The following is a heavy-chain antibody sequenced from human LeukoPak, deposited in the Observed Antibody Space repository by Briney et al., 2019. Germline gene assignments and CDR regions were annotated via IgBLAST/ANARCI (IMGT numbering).Heavy chain of an antibody. J-gene: IGHJ3*02. CDR1: GFTFSTYW. D-gene: IGHD3-3*01. V-gene: IGHV3-7*01. Sequence: GGSLRLSCAASGFTFSTYWMSWVRQAPGKGLEWVANIKQDGSEKYYVDSVKGRFTISRDNARNSLYLQMNSLRAEDTAVYYCAGEAYYDFWSGYPKRAFDIWGQGTMVTVSS. CDR2: IKQDGSEK. CDR3: AGEAYYDFWSGYPKRAFDI.